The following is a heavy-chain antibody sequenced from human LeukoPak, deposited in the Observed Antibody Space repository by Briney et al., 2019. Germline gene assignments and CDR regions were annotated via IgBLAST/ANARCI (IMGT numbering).Heavy chain of an antibody. V-gene: IGHV3-7*01. CDR3: AREGGYSSSVD. J-gene: IGHJ4*02. D-gene: IGHD6-6*01. CDR1: GFTFGSYW. Sequence: PGGSLRLSCAASGFTFGSYWMTWVRQAPGKGLEWVANIKQDGSEKYYVDSVKGRFTISRDNAKNSLYLQMNSLRAEDTAFYFCAREGGYSSSVDWGQGTLVTV. CDR2: IKQDGSEK.